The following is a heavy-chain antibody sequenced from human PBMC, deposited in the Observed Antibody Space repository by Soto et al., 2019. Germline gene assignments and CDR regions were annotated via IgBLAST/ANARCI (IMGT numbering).Heavy chain of an antibody. J-gene: IGHJ4*02. CDR1: GFTFSIYA. CDR2: ISTDGGNT. Sequence: EVQLVESGGDLVQPGGSLRLSCSASGFTFSIYAMHWVRQAPGKGLEYVSSISTDGGNTRYADSVKGGFTISRDNSNNTVYLQMSSLRAEDTAVYYCVKGEYYYDSSGDYPFDYWGQGTLVNVSS. D-gene: IGHD3-22*01. V-gene: IGHV3-64D*06. CDR3: VKGEYYYDSSGDYPFDY.